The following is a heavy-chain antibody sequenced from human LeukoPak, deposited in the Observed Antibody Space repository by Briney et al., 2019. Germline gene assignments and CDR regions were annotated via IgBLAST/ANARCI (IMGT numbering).Heavy chain of an antibody. CDR2: IQNDGSNK. D-gene: IGHD6-19*01. CDR3: VKDGIAVAEPDF. J-gene: IGHJ4*02. V-gene: IGHV3-30*02. CDR1: GFKFSDYG. Sequence: GGSLRLSCAASGFKFSDYGFHWVRQAPGKGLDWATFIQNDGSNKYYADSVRGRFTISRDNSRNTLFLQMKSLTAEDAARYYCVKDGIAVAEPDFWGQGVLVIVSS.